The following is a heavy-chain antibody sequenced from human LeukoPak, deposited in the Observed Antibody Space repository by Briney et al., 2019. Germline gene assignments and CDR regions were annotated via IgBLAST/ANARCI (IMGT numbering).Heavy chain of an antibody. J-gene: IGHJ4*02. CDR1: GGTISSYY. D-gene: IGHD3-22*01. CDR3: ARSSPTYYYDSSGYYPLGY. Sequence: TSETLSLTCTVSGGTISSYYWSWIRQPPGKGLEWIGYIYCSGSTNYNPSLKSRVTISVDTSKNQFSLKLSSVTAADTAVYYCARSSPTYYYDSSGYYPLGYWGQGTLVTVSS. V-gene: IGHV4-59*08. CDR2: IYCSGST.